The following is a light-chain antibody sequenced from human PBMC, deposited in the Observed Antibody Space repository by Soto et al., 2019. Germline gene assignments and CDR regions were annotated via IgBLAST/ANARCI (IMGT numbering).Light chain of an antibody. J-gene: IGKJ1*01. V-gene: IGKV3-11*01. CDR3: QQRSNWWT. CDR1: QSVATY. Sequence: IVLTQSPATLSLSPGERATLSCRASQSVATYLACYQQKPGQAPWLLIYDASNRATGIPARFSGSGSGTDFTLTISSLEPEDFAVYYCQQRSNWWTFGQGTKVEIK. CDR2: DAS.